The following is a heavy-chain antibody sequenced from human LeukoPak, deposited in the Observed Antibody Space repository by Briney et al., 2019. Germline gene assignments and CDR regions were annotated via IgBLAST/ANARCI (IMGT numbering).Heavy chain of an antibody. CDR2: INPSGGGT. J-gene: IGHJ4*02. Sequence: ASVKVSCKASGYTFTSYYMHWVRQAPGQGLEWMGIINPSGGGTSYAQKFQGRVTMTRDTSTSTVYMELSSLRSEDTAVYYCARDMLSKESVDPTGNFDYWGQGTLVTVSS. D-gene: IGHD2-8*01. CDR3: ARDMLSKESVDPTGNFDY. CDR1: GYTFTSYY. V-gene: IGHV1-46*01.